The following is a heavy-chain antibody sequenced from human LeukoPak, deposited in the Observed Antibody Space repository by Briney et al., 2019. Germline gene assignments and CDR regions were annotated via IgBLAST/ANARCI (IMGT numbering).Heavy chain of an antibody. CDR3: ADPSGAF. Sequence: PGGSLRLSCAASGFTFSSYSMNWVRQAPGKGLEWVSSISSSSSYIYYADSVKGRFTISRDNAKNSVYLQMNDLRAEDTALYFCADPSGAFWGQGTLVTVSS. J-gene: IGHJ4*02. V-gene: IGHV3-21*01. CDR1: GFTFSSYS. D-gene: IGHD6-19*01. CDR2: ISSSSSYI.